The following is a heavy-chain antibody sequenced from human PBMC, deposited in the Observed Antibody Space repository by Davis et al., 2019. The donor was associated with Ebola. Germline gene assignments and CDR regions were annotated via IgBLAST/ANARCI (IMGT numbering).Heavy chain of an antibody. V-gene: IGHV1-18*01. CDR2: ISAYNGNT. CDR3: AREGRHDYGDIRVQRHGMDV. Sequence: ASVKVSCKASGYTFTSYSISWVRQAPGQGLEWMGWISAYNGNTNYAQKLQGRVTMTTDTSTSTAYMELRSLRSDDTAVYYCAREGRHDYGDIRVQRHGMDVWGQGTTVTVSS. J-gene: IGHJ6*02. CDR1: GYTFTSYS. D-gene: IGHD4-17*01.